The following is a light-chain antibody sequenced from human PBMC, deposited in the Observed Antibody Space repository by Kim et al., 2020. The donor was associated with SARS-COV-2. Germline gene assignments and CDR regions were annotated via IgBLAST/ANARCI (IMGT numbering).Light chain of an antibody. J-gene: IGKJ4*01. Sequence: LSASEGDRVTITCRTSQSIRTFLNWYQHRPGNAPKLLIYAASNLESGVPSRFSGSGSGTDFTLTIDSLQPEDFASYYCQLRDTTPAFGGGTKVEI. V-gene: IGKV1-39*01. CDR3: QLRDTTPA. CDR2: AAS. CDR1: QSIRTF.